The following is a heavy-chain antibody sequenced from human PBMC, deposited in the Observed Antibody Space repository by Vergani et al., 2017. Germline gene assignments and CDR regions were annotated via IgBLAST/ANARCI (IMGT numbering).Heavy chain of an antibody. CDR3: ARAAYYYDSGGYYSVVDY. D-gene: IGHD3-22*01. V-gene: IGHV1-2*02. CDR2: INPNSGGT. CDR1: GYTLTELS. Sequence: QVQLVQSGAEVKKPGASVKVSCKVSGYTLTELSMHWVRQAPGKGLEWMGWINPNSGGTNYAQKFQGRVTMTRDTSISTAYMELSRLRSDDTAVYYCARAAYYYDSGGYYSVVDYWGQGTRVTVSS. J-gene: IGHJ4*02.